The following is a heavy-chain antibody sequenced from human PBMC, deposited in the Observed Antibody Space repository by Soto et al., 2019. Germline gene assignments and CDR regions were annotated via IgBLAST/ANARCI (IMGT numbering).Heavy chain of an antibody. CDR2: LKSDNGGA. Sequence: XSGKVSFNASGYSLTYHDKNLVRQVSGKRPEYLGWLKSDNGGAYYAPKFRGRVTFTRDTSTTTAYMEVSELRSEETAVHFCARDLCPLRSGSPCPRYGLDVWGQGTTVTVSS. V-gene: IGHV1-2*02. J-gene: IGHJ6*02. D-gene: IGHD3-10*01. CDR1: GYSLTYHD. CDR3: ARDLCPLRSGSPCPRYGLDV.